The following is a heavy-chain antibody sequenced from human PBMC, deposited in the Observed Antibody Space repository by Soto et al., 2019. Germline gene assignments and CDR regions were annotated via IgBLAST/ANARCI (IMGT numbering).Heavy chain of an antibody. V-gene: IGHV4-59*01. CDR2: IYYSGST. CDR1: GGSISSYY. D-gene: IGHD2-2*01. CDR3: ARDGGKCSSTSCPNWFDP. Sequence: PSETLSLTCTVSGGSISSYYWSWIRQPPGKGLEWIGYIYYSGSTNYDPSLKSRVTISVDTSKNQFSLKLSSVTAADTAVYYCARDGGKCSSTSCPNWFDPWGQGTLVTVSS. J-gene: IGHJ5*02.